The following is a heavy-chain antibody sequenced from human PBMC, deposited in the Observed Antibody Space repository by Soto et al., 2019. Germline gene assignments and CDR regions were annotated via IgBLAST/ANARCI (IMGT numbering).Heavy chain of an antibody. CDR1: GFTFSDYY. Sequence: PGGSLRLSCAASGFTFSDYYMSWIRQAPGKGLEWVSYISSSGSTIYYADSVKGRFTISRDNAKNSLYLQMNSLRAEDTAVYYCARDMVDTAMVYYYHGMDVWGQGTTVTVSS. D-gene: IGHD5-18*01. V-gene: IGHV3-11*01. CDR2: ISSSGSTI. J-gene: IGHJ6*02. CDR3: ARDMVDTAMVYYYHGMDV.